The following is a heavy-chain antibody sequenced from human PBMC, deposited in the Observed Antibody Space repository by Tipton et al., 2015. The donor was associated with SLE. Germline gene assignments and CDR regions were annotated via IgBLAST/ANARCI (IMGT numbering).Heavy chain of an antibody. CDR2: IYYSGST. CDR3: ARLHPYSSSPDEVRALDI. Sequence: TLSLTCTVSGGSISSYYWSWIRQPPGKGLEWIGYIYYSGSTNYNPSLKSRVTISVDTSKNQFSLKLTSVTAADTAVYYCARLHPYSSSPDEVRALDIWGQGTMVTASS. J-gene: IGHJ3*02. D-gene: IGHD6-6*01. V-gene: IGHV4-59*08. CDR1: GGSISSYY.